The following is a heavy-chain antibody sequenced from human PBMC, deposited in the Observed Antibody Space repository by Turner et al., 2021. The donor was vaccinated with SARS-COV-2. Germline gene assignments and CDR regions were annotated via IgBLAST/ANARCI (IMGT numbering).Heavy chain of an antibody. Sequence: QLHLQASGPGLGKPSGTLSLTCTVSGGSISSSSYYWGWIRQPPGKGLEWIGSIYKSGSTYYNPSVKSRVTIAVDKSKNKVYLKMSSVNAADTAVYYCARREWVRGEVDYWGQGTLVTVSS. CDR1: GGSISSSSYY. D-gene: IGHD3-16*01. CDR3: ARREWVRGEVDY. V-gene: IGHV4-39*01. CDR2: IYKSGST. J-gene: IGHJ4*02.